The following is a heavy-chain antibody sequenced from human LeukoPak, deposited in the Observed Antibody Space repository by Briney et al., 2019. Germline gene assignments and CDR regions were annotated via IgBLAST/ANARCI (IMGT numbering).Heavy chain of an antibody. V-gene: IGHV3-23*01. CDR3: AKRGNRAVGHHYLDV. J-gene: IGHJ6*03. D-gene: IGHD1-26*01. CDR2: ITLGGGST. CDR1: GFTFSSYD. Sequence: GGSLRLSCAASGFTFSSYDMSWVRQAPGKGLEWVSSITLGGGSTFYADSVKGRFTISRDNSKNTLYLQMNSLGAEDTAVYYCAKRGNRAVGHHYLDVWGEGTTVSVSS.